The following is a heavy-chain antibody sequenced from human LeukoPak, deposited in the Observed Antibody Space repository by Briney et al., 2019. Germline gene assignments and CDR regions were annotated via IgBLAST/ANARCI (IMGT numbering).Heavy chain of an antibody. D-gene: IGHD1-1*01. J-gene: IGHJ6*02. Sequence: GGSLRLSCAASGFTFSSYGMHWVRQAPGKGLEWVAFIRYDGSNKYYADSVKGRFTISRDNSKNTLYLQMNSLRAEDTAVYYCAKDQAERHERYYYYGMDVWGQGTTVTVSS. CDR1: GFTFSSYG. CDR3: AKDQAERHERYYYYGMDV. CDR2: IRYDGSNK. V-gene: IGHV3-30*02.